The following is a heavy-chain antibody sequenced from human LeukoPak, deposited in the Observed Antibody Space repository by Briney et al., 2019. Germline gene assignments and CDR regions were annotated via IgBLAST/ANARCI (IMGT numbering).Heavy chain of an antibody. D-gene: IGHD5-24*01. V-gene: IGHV3-30-3*01. J-gene: IGHJ2*01. CDR3: ARDWDGYNWYWYFDL. CDR2: ISYDGSNK. CDR1: GFTFSTYA. Sequence: GGSLRLSCAASGFTFSTYAMHWVRQAPGKRLEWVAVISYDGSNKYYADSVKGRFTISRDNSKNTLYLQMNSLRAEDTAVYYCARDWDGYNWYWYFDLWGRGTLVTVSS.